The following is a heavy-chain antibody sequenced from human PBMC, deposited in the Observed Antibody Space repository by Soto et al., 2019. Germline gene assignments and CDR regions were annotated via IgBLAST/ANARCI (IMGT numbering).Heavy chain of an antibody. D-gene: IGHD6-13*01. Sequence: PGGSLRLSCAASGFTFSGYSMNWVRQAPGKGLEWVSSISSSSSYIYYADSVKGRFTISRDNAKNSLYLQMNSLRAEDTAVYYCASSRIAAAGTTYWGQGTLVTVSS. V-gene: IGHV3-21*01. J-gene: IGHJ4*02. CDR3: ASSRIAAAGTTY. CDR1: GFTFSGYS. CDR2: ISSSSSYI.